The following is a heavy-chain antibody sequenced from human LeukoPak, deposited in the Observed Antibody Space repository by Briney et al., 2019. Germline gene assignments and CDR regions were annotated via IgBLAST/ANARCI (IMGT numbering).Heavy chain of an antibody. D-gene: IGHD2-21*01. CDR3: ARHEAYCGGDCYWQVDVQPYYFDY. CDR2: IYYSGST. J-gene: IGHJ4*02. CDR1: GGSISSSSYY. V-gene: IGHV4-39*01. Sequence: PSETLSLTCTVSGGSISSSSYYWGWIRQPPGKGLEWIGSIYYSGSTYYNPSLKSRVTISVDTSKNQFSLKLSSVTAADTAVYYCARHEAYCGGDCYWQVDVQPYYFDYWGQGTLVTVSS.